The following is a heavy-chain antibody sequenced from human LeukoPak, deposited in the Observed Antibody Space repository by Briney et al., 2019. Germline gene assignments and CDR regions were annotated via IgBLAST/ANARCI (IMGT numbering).Heavy chain of an antibody. V-gene: IGHV3-23*01. J-gene: IGHJ4*02. CDR3: ARDPGGNTYGRYFDY. CDR1: GFTFSSYG. Sequence: GGSLRLSCAASGFTFSSYGMSWVRQAPGKGLEWVSGISGRGVSTYYADSVKGRFIISRDNAKNSLYLQMNSLRAEDTAVYYCARDPGGNTYGRYFDYWGQGTLVTVSS. CDR2: ISGRGVST. D-gene: IGHD5-18*01.